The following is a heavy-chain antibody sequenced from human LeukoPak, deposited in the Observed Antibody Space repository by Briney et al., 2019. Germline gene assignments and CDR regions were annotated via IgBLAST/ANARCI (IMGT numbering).Heavy chain of an antibody. V-gene: IGHV4-34*01. J-gene: IGHJ6*03. D-gene: IGHD3-3*01. CDR3: ARVQPAIFGMDV. CDR2: INHSGST. Sequence: PSETLSLTCAVYGGSFSGYYWSWIRQPPGKGLEWIGEINHSGSTNYNPSLKSRVTISVDTSKNQFSLKLSSVTAAGTAVYYCARVQPAIFGMDVWGKGTTVTVSS. CDR1: GGSFSGYY.